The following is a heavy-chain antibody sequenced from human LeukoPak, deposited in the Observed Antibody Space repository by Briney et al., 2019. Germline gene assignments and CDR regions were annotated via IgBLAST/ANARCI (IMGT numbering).Heavy chain of an antibody. CDR3: ARAPSGDSSGYYTDSFNI. CDR2: ISWNSGSM. Sequence: GRSLRLSFAASGFTFEAYAMHWVRQAPGKGLEWVSGISWNSGSMGYADFVKGRFTISRDNAKNSLNLQMNSLRAEDTALYYCARAPSGDSSGYYTDSFNIWGQGTMVTVSS. V-gene: IGHV3-9*01. J-gene: IGHJ3*02. D-gene: IGHD3-22*01. CDR1: GFTFEAYA.